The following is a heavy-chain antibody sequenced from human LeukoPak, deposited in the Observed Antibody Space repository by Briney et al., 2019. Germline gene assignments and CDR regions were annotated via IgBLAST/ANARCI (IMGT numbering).Heavy chain of an antibody. J-gene: IGHJ4*02. V-gene: IGHV3-23*01. Sequence: GGSLRLSCAASGFTFSSYGMHWVRQAPGKGLEWVSAISGSGGSTYYADSVKGRFTISRDNSKNTLYLQMNSLRAEDTAVYYCAKGTYDSSGYFISWGQGTLVTVSS. CDR1: GFTFSSYG. CDR2: ISGSGGST. D-gene: IGHD3-22*01. CDR3: AKGTYDSSGYFIS.